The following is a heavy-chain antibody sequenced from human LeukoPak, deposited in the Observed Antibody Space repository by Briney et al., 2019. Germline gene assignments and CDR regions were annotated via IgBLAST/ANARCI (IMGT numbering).Heavy chain of an antibody. D-gene: IGHD6-19*01. CDR2: VHYSGST. J-gene: IGHJ5*02. CDR1: GGSIRSTSYY. CDR3: ARRSTVAGRGRFDP. V-gene: IGHV4-39*01. Sequence: PSETLSLTCIVSGGSIRSTSYYWGWIRQPPGKGLEWLGSVHYSGSTYDNPSLKSRVTISVDTSKNQFSLNLISVTAADTAVYYCARRSTVAGRGRFDPWGQGTLVTVSS.